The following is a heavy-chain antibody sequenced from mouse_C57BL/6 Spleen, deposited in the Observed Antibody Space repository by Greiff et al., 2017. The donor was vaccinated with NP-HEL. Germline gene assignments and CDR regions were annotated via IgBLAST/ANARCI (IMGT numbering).Heavy chain of an antibody. V-gene: IGHV5-17*01. Sequence: DVQLQESGGGLVKPGGSLKLSCAASGFTFSDYGMHWVRQAPEKGLEWVAYISSGSSTIYYADTVKGRFTISRDNAKNTLFLQMTSLRSEDTAMYYCARNRYYGSSYGRNWYFDVWGTGTTVTVSS. J-gene: IGHJ1*03. D-gene: IGHD1-1*01. CDR1: GFTFSDYG. CDR3: ARNRYYGSSYGRNWYFDV. CDR2: ISSGSSTI.